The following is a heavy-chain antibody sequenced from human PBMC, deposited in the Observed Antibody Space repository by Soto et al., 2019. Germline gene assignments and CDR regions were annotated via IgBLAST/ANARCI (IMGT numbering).Heavy chain of an antibody. CDR2: IYYSGST. D-gene: IGHD2-2*01. CDR1: GGSISSGDYY. Sequence: QVQLQESGPGLVKPSQTLSLTCTVSGGSISSGDYYWTWIRQHPGKGLEWIGYIYYSGSTKHNPSLKSRITISVDTSKNQFSLKLNSVTAAETAVYYCARTKTSSTSFHVDYWGQGTQVTFSS. J-gene: IGHJ4*02. V-gene: IGHV4-31*03. CDR3: ARTKTSSTSFHVDY.